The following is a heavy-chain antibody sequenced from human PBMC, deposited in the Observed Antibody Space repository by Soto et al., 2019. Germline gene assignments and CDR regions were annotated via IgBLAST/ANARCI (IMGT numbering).Heavy chain of an antibody. CDR2: IIPIFGTA. V-gene: IGHV1-69*13. J-gene: IGHJ4*02. D-gene: IGHD5-12*01. CDR3: ARHTGGYDISYFDY. Sequence: ASVKVSCKASGGTFSSYAISWVRQAPGQGLEWMGGIIPIFGTANYAQKFQGRVTITADESTSTAYMELSSLRSEDTAVYYCARHTGGYDISYFDYWGQGTLVTVSS. CDR1: GGTFSSYA.